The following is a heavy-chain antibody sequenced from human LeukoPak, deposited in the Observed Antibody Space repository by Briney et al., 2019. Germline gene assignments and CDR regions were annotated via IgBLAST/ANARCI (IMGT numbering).Heavy chain of an antibody. J-gene: IGHJ4*02. Sequence: PVWSLRLSCAASVFSVSSNSMSWVRKAPGEGVEWVSVIYIGGSTYYADSVKGRFTISRDNSKNTLYLQMNSLRAEDTAVYYCARDGAHDYGDYDFDYWGQGTLVTVSS. CDR2: IYIGGST. V-gene: IGHV3-66*02. CDR3: ARDGAHDYGDYDFDY. D-gene: IGHD4-17*01. CDR1: VFSVSSNS.